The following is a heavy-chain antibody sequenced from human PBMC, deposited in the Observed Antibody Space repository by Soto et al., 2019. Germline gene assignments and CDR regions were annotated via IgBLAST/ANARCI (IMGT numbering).Heavy chain of an antibody. Sequence: VGSLRLSCAASGFTFSSYAMSWVRQAPGKGLEWVSAISGSGGSTYYADSVKGRFTISRDNSKNTLYLQMNSLRAEDTAVYYCAKFKTLYYYYGMDVWGQGTTVTVSS. CDR2: ISGSGGST. CDR1: GFTFSSYA. J-gene: IGHJ6*02. V-gene: IGHV3-23*01. CDR3: AKFKTLYYYYGMDV.